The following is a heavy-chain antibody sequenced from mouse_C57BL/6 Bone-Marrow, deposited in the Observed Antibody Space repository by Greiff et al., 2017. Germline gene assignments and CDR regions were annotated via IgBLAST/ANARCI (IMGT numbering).Heavy chain of an antibody. J-gene: IGHJ3*01. CDR3: ARRPFAY. CDR2: ISSGGSYT. Sequence: EVNVVESGGDLVKPGGSLKLSCAASGFTFSSYGMSWVRQTPDKRLEWVATISSGGSYTYYPDSVKGRFTISRDNAKNTLYLQMSSLKSEDTAMYDCARRPFAYWGQGTLVTVSA. V-gene: IGHV5-6*02. CDR1: GFTFSSYG.